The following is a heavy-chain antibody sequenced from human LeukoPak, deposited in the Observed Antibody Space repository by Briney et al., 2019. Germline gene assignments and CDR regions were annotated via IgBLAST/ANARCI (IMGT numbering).Heavy chain of an antibody. CDR2: IYYSGST. Sequence: PSETLSLTCTVSGGSISSYYWNWIRQPPGKGLEWIGYIYYSGSTYFNPSLKSRVTISVDTSKNQFSLKLSSVTAADTAAYYCARGNSYYYDSSGWIDAFDIWGQGTMVTVSS. D-gene: IGHD3-22*01. CDR1: GGSISSYY. V-gene: IGHV4-59*12. J-gene: IGHJ3*02. CDR3: ARGNSYYYDSSGWIDAFDI.